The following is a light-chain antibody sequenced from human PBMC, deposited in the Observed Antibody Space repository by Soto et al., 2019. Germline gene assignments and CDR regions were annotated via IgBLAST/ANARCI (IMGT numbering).Light chain of an antibody. CDR3: AAWDDSLDGVV. Sequence: QSALTQPASVSGSPGQSITISCTGTSSDVGSYTLVSWYQQNPGKAPKLIIYEGTKRPSGVSNRFSGSKSGTSASLAISGLQSEDEGDYYCAAWDDSLDGVVFGGGTKLTVL. CDR2: EGT. J-gene: IGLJ2*01. V-gene: IGLV2-14*02. CDR1: SSDVGSYTL.